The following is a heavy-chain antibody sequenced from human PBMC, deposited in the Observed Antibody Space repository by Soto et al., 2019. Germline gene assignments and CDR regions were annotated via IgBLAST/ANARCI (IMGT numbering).Heavy chain of an antibody. CDR2: INSGGST. D-gene: IGHD3-10*01. Sequence: GGSLRLSCAASGFTFSSYWMHWVRQAPGKGLVWVSRINSGGSTYYADSVKGRFSLSRDNSKNTLYLQMNSLRAEDTAVYYCARDYYGSGSYPGRNDAFDIWGQGTMVTVSS. CDR3: ARDYYGSGSYPGRNDAFDI. V-gene: IGHV3-66*01. J-gene: IGHJ3*02. CDR1: GFTFSSYW.